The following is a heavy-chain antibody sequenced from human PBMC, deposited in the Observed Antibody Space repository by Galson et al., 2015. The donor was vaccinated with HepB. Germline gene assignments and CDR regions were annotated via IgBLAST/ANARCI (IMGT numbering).Heavy chain of an antibody. V-gene: IGHV3-66*02. J-gene: IGHJ4*02. CDR1: GFTVSSNY. Sequence: SLRLSCAASGFTVSSNYMSWVRQAPGKGLEWVSVIYSGGSTYYADSVKGRFTISRDHSKNTLYLQMNSLGAEDTAVYYCARDPKITLHYYDSSGYNPGYWGQGTLVTVSS. CDR2: IYSGGST. CDR3: ARDPKITLHYYDSSGYNPGY. D-gene: IGHD3-22*01.